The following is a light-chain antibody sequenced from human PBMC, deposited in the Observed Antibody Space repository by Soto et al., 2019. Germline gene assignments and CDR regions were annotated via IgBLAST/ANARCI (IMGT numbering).Light chain of an antibody. CDR2: EVD. CDR3: SSYGGGSIYV. Sequence: QSALTQPASVSGSPGQSITISCTGTSSDVGYFNYVSWYQQHPGRPPKLMIYEVDNRPSGVSIRFSGSKSGDTASLTISGLQAEDEADYYCSSYGGGSIYVFGTGTKLTVL. J-gene: IGLJ1*01. V-gene: IGLV2-14*01. CDR1: SSDVGYFNY.